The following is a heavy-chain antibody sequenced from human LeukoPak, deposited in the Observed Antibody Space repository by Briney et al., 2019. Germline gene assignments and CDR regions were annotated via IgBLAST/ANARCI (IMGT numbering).Heavy chain of an antibody. CDR2: INHSGST. CDR1: GGSFSGYY. CDR3: ARARKSAYYYMDV. J-gene: IGHJ6*03. D-gene: IGHD1-14*01. Sequence: SETLSHTYAVYGGSFSGYYWSWIRQPPGKGLEWIGEINHSGSTNYNPSLKSRVTISVDTSKNQFSLKLSSVTAADTAVYYCARARKSAYYYMDVWGKGTTVTVSS. V-gene: IGHV4-34*01.